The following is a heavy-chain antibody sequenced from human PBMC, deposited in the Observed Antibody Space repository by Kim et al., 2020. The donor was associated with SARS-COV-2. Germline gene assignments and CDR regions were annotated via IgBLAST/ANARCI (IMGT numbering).Heavy chain of an antibody. CDR1: GASIISSNW. D-gene: IGHD3-3*01. Sequence: SETLSLTCGVSGASIISSNWWTWVRQPPGKGLQWIGEIFHSGGTNYNPSLESRVTISVDRSKNQISLQLSSVTAADTAIYYCARTYSDFWTGYYALDTWG. CDR2: IFHSGGT. CDR3: ARTYSDFWTGYYALDT. J-gene: IGHJ3*02. V-gene: IGHV4-4*02.